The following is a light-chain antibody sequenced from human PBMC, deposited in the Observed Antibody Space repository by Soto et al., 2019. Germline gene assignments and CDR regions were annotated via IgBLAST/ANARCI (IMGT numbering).Light chain of an antibody. CDR2: GAS. CDR3: QQYGSSPPT. Sequence: EIVLTQSPATLSLSPGERATLSCRASQSVSTNYLGWYQQRPGQAPRLLNSGASSRASGLPDRFSGSGSGTDFTLTVSRLEPEDYGVFYCQQYGSSPPTFGQGPKVEIK. V-gene: IGKV3-20*01. CDR1: QSVSTNY. J-gene: IGKJ2*01.